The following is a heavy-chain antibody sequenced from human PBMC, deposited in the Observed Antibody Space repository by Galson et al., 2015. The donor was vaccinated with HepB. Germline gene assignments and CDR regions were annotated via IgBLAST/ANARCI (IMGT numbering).Heavy chain of an antibody. Sequence: PVQISCESSGSIFTSYYIHCLRHEPAQGLEWLGIINPSGGSTSYEQKFQGRVTMTRDTSTSTVYMELSSLRSEDTAVYYCALGGYYDSSGYYSVDAFDIWGQGTMVTVSS. J-gene: IGHJ3*02. V-gene: IGHV1-46*01. CDR3: ALGGYYDSSGYYSVDAFDI. CDR1: GSIFTSYY. CDR2: INPSGGST. D-gene: IGHD3-22*01.